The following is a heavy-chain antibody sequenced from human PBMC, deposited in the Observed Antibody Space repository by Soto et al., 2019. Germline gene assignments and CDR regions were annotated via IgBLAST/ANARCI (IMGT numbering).Heavy chain of an antibody. D-gene: IGHD5-18*01. CDR1: GFTFSSYA. V-gene: IGHV3-30-3*01. Sequence: PGGSLRLSCAASGFTFSSYAMHWVRQAPGKGLEWVAVISYDGSNKYYADSVKGRFTISRDNSKNTLYLQMNSLRAEDTAVYYYARFRTWLQPWQFYFSGPGTLLSLS. CDR2: ISYDGSNK. J-gene: IGHJ4*02. CDR3: ARFRTWLQPWQFYF.